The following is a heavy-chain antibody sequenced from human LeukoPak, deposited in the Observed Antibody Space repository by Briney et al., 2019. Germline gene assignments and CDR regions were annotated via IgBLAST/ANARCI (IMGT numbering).Heavy chain of an antibody. V-gene: IGHV3-48*03. CDR3: ARDPVAAGFDRWFDP. Sequence: PGGSLRLSCAASGFTFSNYEMSWVRQAPGKGLEWVSYISSSDNSIYYADSVKGRFTISRDNAKNSLYLQMNSLRVEDTAVYYCARDPVAAGFDRWFDPWGQGTLVTVPS. CDR1: GFTFSNYE. J-gene: IGHJ5*02. CDR2: ISSSDNSI. D-gene: IGHD2-21*01.